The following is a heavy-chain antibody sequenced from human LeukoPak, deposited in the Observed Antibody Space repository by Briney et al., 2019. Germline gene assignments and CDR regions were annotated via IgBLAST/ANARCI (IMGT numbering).Heavy chain of an antibody. Sequence: GGSLRLSCAASGFTFTGYSMNWVRQAPGKGLEWVSGINWNGGSTGYADSVKGRFTISRDNAKNSLYLQMNSLRAEDTALYYCARDLGGDIVVVTAIHDAFDIWGQGTMVTVSS. CDR1: GFTFTGYS. J-gene: IGHJ3*02. CDR2: INWNGGST. CDR3: ARDLGGDIVVVTAIHDAFDI. V-gene: IGHV3-20*04. D-gene: IGHD2-21*02.